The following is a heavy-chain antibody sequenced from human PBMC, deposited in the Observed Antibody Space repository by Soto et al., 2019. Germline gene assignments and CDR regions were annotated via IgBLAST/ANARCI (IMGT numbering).Heavy chain of an antibody. J-gene: IGHJ4*02. V-gene: IGHV1-18*04. D-gene: IGHD5-12*01. CDR2: IRAYNGNT. CDR1: GYSFSSYT. Sequence: QVQLVQSGGEVKKPGASVTVSCKASGYSFSSYTINWVRQAPGQGLEWLGWIRAYNGNTKYVEKLQGRVTMTTDTSTSTAYMELRNLRSDDTAVYYCARESKKWPDFWGPGTLDTVSS. CDR3: ARESKKWPDF.